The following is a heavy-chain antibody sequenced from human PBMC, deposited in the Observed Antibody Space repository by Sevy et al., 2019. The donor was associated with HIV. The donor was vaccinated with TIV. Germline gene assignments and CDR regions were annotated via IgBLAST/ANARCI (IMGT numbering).Heavy chain of an antibody. Sequence: GGSLRLSCAVSGFPFSNSWMSWVRQAPGKGLEWVANIKQDESEIYNVDSVKGRFTISKDNAKNSVSLKMNSLGAEDTAVYYCARGPNYGDRTDYFEYWGQGILVTVSS. V-gene: IGHV3-7*01. D-gene: IGHD4-17*01. CDR3: ARGPNYGDRTDYFEY. CDR1: GFPFSNSW. J-gene: IGHJ4*02. CDR2: IKQDESEI.